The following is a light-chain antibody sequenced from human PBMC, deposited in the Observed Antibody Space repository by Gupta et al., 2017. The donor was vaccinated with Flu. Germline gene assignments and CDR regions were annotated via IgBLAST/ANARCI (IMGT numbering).Light chain of an antibody. V-gene: IGKV1-39*01. CDR1: QRISSY. Sequence: DIQMTQSPSSLSASEGDRVTITCRAGQRISSYLNWYQQKPGKAPKLLIYGASNLQSGVPSRFSGVGSGTDFTLTINRLQPEEFATYYCQQTYETPNTFGGGTRLDIK. CDR3: QQTYETPNT. CDR2: GAS. J-gene: IGKJ4*01.